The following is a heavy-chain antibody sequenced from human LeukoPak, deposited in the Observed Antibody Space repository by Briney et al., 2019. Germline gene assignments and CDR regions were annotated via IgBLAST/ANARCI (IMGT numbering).Heavy chain of an antibody. J-gene: IGHJ4*02. V-gene: IGHV4-59*08. Sequence: SETLSPTCTVSGGSISSYYWSWIRQPPGKGLEWIGYIYYSGSINSTNYSPSLKSRVTISVDTSKNQFSLKLNSMTAADTAMYYCARAIVPWGYYFDYWGQGTLVTVSS. CDR2: IYYSGSINST. CDR1: GGSISSYY. D-gene: IGHD2-8*01. CDR3: ARAIVPWGYYFDY.